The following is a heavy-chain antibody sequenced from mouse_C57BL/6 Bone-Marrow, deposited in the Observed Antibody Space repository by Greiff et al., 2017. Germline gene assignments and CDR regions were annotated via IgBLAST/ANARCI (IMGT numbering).Heavy chain of an antibody. CDR3: ARGRGNYEAMGY. CDR2: IYPGSGST. D-gene: IGHD2-1*01. Sequence: QVQLQQPGAELVKPGASVKMSCKASGYTFTSYWITWVKQRPGQGLEWIGDIYPGSGSTNYNEKFKSKATLTVDTSSSTAYMQLSSLTSEDSAVYYCARGRGNYEAMGYWGQGTSVTVSS. J-gene: IGHJ4*01. CDR1: GYTFTSYW. V-gene: IGHV1-55*01.